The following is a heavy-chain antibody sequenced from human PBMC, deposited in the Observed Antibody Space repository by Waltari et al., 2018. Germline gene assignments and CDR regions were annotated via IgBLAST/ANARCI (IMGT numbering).Heavy chain of an antibody. V-gene: IGHV3-23*04. D-gene: IGHD1-26*01. CDR1: GFTFSNSG. CDR3: AKSTGSYYEVFDY. J-gene: IGHJ4*02. CDR2: ISGSGGTT. Sequence: EVRLVESGGGLVQLGWSLTLCCADSGFTFSNSGMCWVLQASGKGLDGVSTISGSGGTTVYADSVKGRFTMSKDNSKNTLFLQMNSLRFDDTAEYYCAKSTGSYYEVFDYWGRGTLVTVSS.